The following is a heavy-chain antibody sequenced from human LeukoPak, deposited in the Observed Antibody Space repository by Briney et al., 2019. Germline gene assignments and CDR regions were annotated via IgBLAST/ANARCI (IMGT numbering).Heavy chain of an antibody. Sequence: GGSLRLSCAASGFKFDDYAMHWVRQAPGKGLEWLSIISYNSGFIDYADSVKGRFTISRDNARNSPYLQLNSLRAEDTAFYFCAKVRGTFTSGFYFDHWGQGTLVTVSA. J-gene: IGHJ4*02. CDR2: ISYNSGFI. V-gene: IGHV3-9*01. CDR1: GFKFDDYA. D-gene: IGHD3-22*01. CDR3: AKVRGTFTSGFYFDH.